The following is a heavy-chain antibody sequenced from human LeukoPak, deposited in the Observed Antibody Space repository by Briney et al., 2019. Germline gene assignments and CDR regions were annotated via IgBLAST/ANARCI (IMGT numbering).Heavy chain of an antibody. CDR2: ISSGSTAI. V-gene: IGHV3-48*02. Sequence: GGSLRLSCAASGFTFSTYSMNLVRQAPGKGLEWLSWISSGSTAIFYADSVKGRFTISRDNAKNSLDLQVNSLRDEDTAVYYCARHSGRAFDFWGQGTQVTVSS. J-gene: IGHJ4*02. CDR3: ARHSGRAFDF. D-gene: IGHD6-19*01. CDR1: GFTFSTYS.